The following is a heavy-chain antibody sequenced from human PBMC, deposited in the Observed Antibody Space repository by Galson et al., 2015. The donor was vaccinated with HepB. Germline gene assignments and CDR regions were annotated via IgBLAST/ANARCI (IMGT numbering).Heavy chain of an antibody. Sequence: LSLTCTVSGGSIVSSSHYWGWIRQPPGKGLEWIGRIYYGGSGTTLYNPSLKSRVTISVDPTRNQFSLELRSVTAADTAVYYCARPRYCSSATCTAAFDSWGQGTLVTVSS. CDR3: ARPRYCSSATCTAAFDS. D-gene: IGHD2-2*01. V-gene: IGHV4-39*01. CDR1: GGSIVSSSHY. J-gene: IGHJ4*02. CDR2: IYYGGSGTT.